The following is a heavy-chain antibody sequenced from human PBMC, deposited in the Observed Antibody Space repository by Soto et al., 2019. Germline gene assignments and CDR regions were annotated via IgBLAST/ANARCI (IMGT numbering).Heavy chain of an antibody. J-gene: IGHJ6*03. Sequence: QVQLVQSGAEVKKPGSSVKVSCKASGGTFSSYTISWVRQAPGQGLEWMGRIIHILGIANYAQKFQGRVTITADKSTSTAYMELSSLRSEDTAVYYCARDLNRYYYYYMDVWGKGTTVTVSS. CDR2: IIHILGIA. CDR1: GGTFSSYT. V-gene: IGHV1-69*08. CDR3: ARDLNRYYYYYMDV.